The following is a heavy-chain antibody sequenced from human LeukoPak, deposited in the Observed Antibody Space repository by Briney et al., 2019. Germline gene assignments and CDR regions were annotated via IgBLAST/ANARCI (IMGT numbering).Heavy chain of an antibody. Sequence: ESGPGLVKPSETLSLTCTVSGDSISSYYWSWIRQPPGKGLEWIGYIYNSETTNYNPSLESRVTISEDTSKNQFSLMLTSVTAADAAVYYCARVVYSHYWPEGMDVWGQGTTVTVSS. J-gene: IGHJ6*02. CDR3: ARVVYSHYWPEGMDV. V-gene: IGHV4-59*01. CDR1: GDSISSYY. D-gene: IGHD4-11*01. CDR2: IYNSETT.